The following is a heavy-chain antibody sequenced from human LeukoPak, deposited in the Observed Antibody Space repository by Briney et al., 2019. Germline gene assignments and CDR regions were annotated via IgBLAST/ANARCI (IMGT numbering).Heavy chain of an antibody. CDR2: ISTDGATT. CDR1: GFTSIRHW. J-gene: IGHJ4*02. V-gene: IGHV3-74*01. D-gene: IGHD5-24*01. Sequence: PGGSLRLSCAGSGFTSIRHWTHWVRQAPGKGLMWVSRISTDGATTLYSDSVKGRFTISIDNAKNTLFLQMNGLRADDTGVYYCGSSEDGYIDYWGQGTLVSVSS. CDR3: GSSEDGYIDY.